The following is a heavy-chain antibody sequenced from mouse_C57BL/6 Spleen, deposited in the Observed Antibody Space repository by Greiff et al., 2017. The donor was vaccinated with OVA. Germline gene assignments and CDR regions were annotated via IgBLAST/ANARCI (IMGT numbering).Heavy chain of an antibody. J-gene: IGHJ4*01. V-gene: IGHV1-52*01. CDR2: IDPSDSET. Sequence: QVQLQQPGAELVRPGSSVKLSCKASGYTFTSYWMHWVKQRPIQGLEWIGNIDPSDSETHYNQKFKDKATLTVDKSSSTAYMQLSSLTSEDSAVYYCARDGYDERYARDYWGQGTSVTVSS. CDR1: GYTFTSYW. D-gene: IGHD2-2*01. CDR3: ARDGYDERYARDY.